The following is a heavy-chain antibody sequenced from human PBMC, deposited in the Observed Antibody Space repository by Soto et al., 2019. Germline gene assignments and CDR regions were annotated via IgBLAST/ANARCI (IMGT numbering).Heavy chain of an antibody. CDR3: ARARGTIYYDMDV. D-gene: IGHD3-16*01. CDR2: IYYSGST. CDR1: GGSISSGDYY. V-gene: IGHV4-30-4*01. J-gene: IGHJ6*02. Sequence: SETLSLTCTVSGGSISSGDYYWSWIRQPPGKGLEWIGYIYYSGSTYYNPSLKSRVTISVDTSKNQFSLKLSSVTAADTAVYYCARARGTIYYDMDVWGQGTTVTVSS.